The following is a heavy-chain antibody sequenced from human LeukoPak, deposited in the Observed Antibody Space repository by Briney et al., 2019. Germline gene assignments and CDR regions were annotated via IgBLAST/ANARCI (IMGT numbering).Heavy chain of an antibody. D-gene: IGHD2-2*01. CDR1: GGSFSGSY. Sequence: SETLSLTCAVYGGSFSGSYWSWFRQPPGKGLEWIGEINHSGSTNYNPSLKSRVTISVDTSKNQFSLKLSSVTAADTAVYYCARAPRVVVPAAIGAFDIWGQGTMVTVSS. CDR3: ARAPRVVVPAAIGAFDI. J-gene: IGHJ3*02. CDR2: INHSGST. V-gene: IGHV4-34*01.